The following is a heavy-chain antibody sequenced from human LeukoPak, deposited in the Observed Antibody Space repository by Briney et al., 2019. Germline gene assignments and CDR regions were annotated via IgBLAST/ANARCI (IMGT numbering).Heavy chain of an antibody. V-gene: IGHV1-2*02. J-gene: IGHJ3*02. CDR1: GYTFTGYY. Sequence: ASVKVSCKASGYTFTGYYMHWVRQAPGQGPEWMGWINPNSGGTNYAQQFQGRVTMTRDTSISTVYMELSRLRSDDTAVYFCARPYDYLWGSYRNDAFEIWGQGTMVTVSS. CDR2: INPNSGGT. CDR3: ARPYDYLWGSYRNDAFEI. D-gene: IGHD3-16*02.